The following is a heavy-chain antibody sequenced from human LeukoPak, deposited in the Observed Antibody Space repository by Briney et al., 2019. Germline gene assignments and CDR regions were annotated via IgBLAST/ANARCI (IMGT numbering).Heavy chain of an antibody. D-gene: IGHD5-12*01. CDR1: GYTFSDYY. CDR3: ARARGLIYSDYDLFDY. CDR2: INPKTGGT. V-gene: IGHV1-2*02. J-gene: IGHJ4*02. Sequence: ASVTVSCKASGYTFSDYYIHWVRQAPGQGLEWVGWINPKTGGTDYAQRFQGSVTMTRDTSINTAYMELNRLKFDDTAVFYCARARGLIYSDYDLFDYWGQGTLVTVSS.